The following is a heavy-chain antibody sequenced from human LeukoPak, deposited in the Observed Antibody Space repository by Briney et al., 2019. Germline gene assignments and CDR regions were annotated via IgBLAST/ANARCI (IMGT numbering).Heavy chain of an antibody. CDR1: GYTFTSYY. CDR2: INPSGGST. Sequence: ASVKVSCKASGYTFTSYYMHWVRQAPGQGLEWMGIINPSGGSTSYAQKFQGRVTMTRDMSTSTVYMELSSLRSEDTAVYYCARDGIAVAGGGLANWFDPWGQGTLVTVSS. V-gene: IGHV1-46*01. J-gene: IGHJ5*02. CDR3: ARDGIAVAGGGLANWFDP. D-gene: IGHD6-19*01.